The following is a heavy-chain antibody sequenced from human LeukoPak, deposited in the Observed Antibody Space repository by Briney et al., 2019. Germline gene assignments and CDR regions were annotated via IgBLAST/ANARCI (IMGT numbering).Heavy chain of an antibody. Sequence: ASVKVSYKASGYTFTGYYMQWVRQAPGQGLEWMEWINPNSGGTNYAQKFQGRVTMTRDTSISTAYMELSRLRSDDTAVYYCARARVTMIVVADLRIWGQGTLVTVSS. CDR2: INPNSGGT. J-gene: IGHJ4*02. D-gene: IGHD3-22*01. V-gene: IGHV1-2*02. CDR1: GYTFTGYY. CDR3: ARARVTMIVVADLRI.